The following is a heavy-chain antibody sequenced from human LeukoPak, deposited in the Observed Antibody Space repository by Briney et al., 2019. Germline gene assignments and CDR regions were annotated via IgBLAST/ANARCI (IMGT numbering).Heavy chain of an antibody. J-gene: IGHJ4*02. CDR2: INHSGST. CDR1: GFTFGTFW. V-gene: IGHV4-34*01. Sequence: GSLRLSCEASGFTFGTFWMSWVRQPPGEGLEWIGEINHSGSTNYNPSLKSRVTISVDTSKNQFSLKLSSVTAADTAVYYCARVQVLLWFGESKAPFDYWGQGTLVTVSS. CDR3: ARVQVLLWFGESKAPFDY. D-gene: IGHD3-10*01.